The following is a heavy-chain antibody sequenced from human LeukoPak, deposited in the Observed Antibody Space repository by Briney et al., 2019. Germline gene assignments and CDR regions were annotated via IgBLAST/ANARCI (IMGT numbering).Heavy chain of an antibody. CDR1: GGSISSYY. CDR3: ARSFPHTRLEVY. D-gene: IGHD2-15*01. Sequence: PSETLSLTCTVSGGSISSYYWSWIRQPPGKGLEWIGYIYYSGSTNYNPSLKSRVTISVDTSKNQFSLKLSSVTAADTAVYYCARSFPHTRLEVYWGQGTLVTVSS. V-gene: IGHV4-59*08. CDR2: IYYSGST. J-gene: IGHJ4*02.